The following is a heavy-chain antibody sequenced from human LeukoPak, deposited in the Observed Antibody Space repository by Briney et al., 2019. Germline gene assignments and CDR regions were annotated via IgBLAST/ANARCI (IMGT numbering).Heavy chain of an antibody. J-gene: IGHJ4*02. V-gene: IGHV4-34*01. D-gene: IGHD3-10*01. CDR1: GGSFSGYY. CDR2: INHSGST. Sequence: SETLSLTCAVYGGSFSGYYWSWIRQPPGKGLEWIGEINHSGSTNYNPSLKSRVTISVDTSKNQFSLKLSSVTAAATAVYYCARGTPNYYGSGSYFYWGQGTLVTVSS. CDR3: ARGTPNYYGSGSYFY.